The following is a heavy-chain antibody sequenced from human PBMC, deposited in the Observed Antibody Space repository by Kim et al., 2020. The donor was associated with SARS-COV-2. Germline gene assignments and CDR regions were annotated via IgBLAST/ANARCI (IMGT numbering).Heavy chain of an antibody. CDR2: INSDGSST. CDR1: GFTFSSYW. D-gene: IGHD3-10*01. CDR3: ASLTMNYGSGSYYRDY. Sequence: GGSLRLSCAASGFTFSSYWMHWVRQAPGKGLVWVSRINSDGSSTSYADSVKGRFTISRDNAKNTLYLQMNSLRAEHTAVYYCASLTMNYGSGSYYRDYWGQGTLVTVSS. V-gene: IGHV3-74*01. J-gene: IGHJ4*02.